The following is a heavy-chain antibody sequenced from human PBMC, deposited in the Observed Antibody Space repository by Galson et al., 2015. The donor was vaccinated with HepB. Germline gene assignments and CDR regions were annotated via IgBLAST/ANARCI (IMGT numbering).Heavy chain of an antibody. D-gene: IGHD2-2*01. CDR1: GYTLTKLS. Sequence: SVKVSCKVSGYTLTKLSMHWVRQAPGKGLEWMGGFDPEDGETIYAQKFQGRVTMTEDTSTDTAYMELSSLRSEDTAVYYCATRDVVVVPAARVRHDYYYYYGMDVWGQGTTVTVSS. J-gene: IGHJ6*02. CDR3: ATRDVVVVPAARVRHDYYYYYGMDV. V-gene: IGHV1-24*01. CDR2: FDPEDGET.